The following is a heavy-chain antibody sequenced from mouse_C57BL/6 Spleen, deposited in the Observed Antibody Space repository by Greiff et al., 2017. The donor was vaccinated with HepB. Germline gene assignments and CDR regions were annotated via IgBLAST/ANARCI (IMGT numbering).Heavy chain of an antibody. Sequence: EVKLMESGGGLVQPKGSLKLSCAASGFSFNTYAMNWVRQAPGKGLEWVARIRSKSNNYATYYADSVKDRFTISRDDSESMLYLQMNNLKTEDTAMYYCVRGGYDYEGDAMDYWGQGTSVTVSS. D-gene: IGHD2-4*01. V-gene: IGHV10-1*01. CDR1: GFSFNTYA. CDR2: IRSKSNNYAT. J-gene: IGHJ4*01. CDR3: VRGGYDYEGDAMDY.